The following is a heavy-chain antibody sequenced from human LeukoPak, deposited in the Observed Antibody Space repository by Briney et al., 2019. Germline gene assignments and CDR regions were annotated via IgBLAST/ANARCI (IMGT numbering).Heavy chain of an antibody. CDR2: INPSDGST. J-gene: IGHJ5*02. D-gene: IGHD2-2*01. CDR3: AREGLGDCSSTSCYEFHNLNWFDP. Sequence: ASVKVSCKASGYMFSNYFIHWVRQAPGQGLEWVGIINPSDGSTSYARNVQGRVTVTRDTSTTTVYMELSSLRSEDAAVYYCAREGLGDCSSTSCYEFHNLNWFDPWGQGTLVTVSS. V-gene: IGHV1-46*01. CDR1: GYMFSNYF.